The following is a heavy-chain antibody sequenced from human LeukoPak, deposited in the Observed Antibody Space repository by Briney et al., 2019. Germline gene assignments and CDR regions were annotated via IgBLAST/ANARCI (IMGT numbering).Heavy chain of an antibody. J-gene: IGHJ4*02. Sequence: GGSLRLSCAASGFTFSTYAMSWVRQAPGKGLEWVSAISDSGGHAYYADSVNGRFTISRDNSKNTLYLQMNILRAEDTAVYYLSKDGADNWGSGNWGQGTLVTVSS. CDR2: ISDSGGHA. CDR1: GFTFSTYA. CDR3: SKDGADNWGSGN. D-gene: IGHD7-27*01. V-gene: IGHV3-23*01.